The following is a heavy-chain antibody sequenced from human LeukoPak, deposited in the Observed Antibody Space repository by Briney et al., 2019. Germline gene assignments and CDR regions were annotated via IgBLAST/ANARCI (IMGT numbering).Heavy chain of an antibody. V-gene: IGHV4-59*02. CDR3: ARATSGYDWI. Sequence: PSETLSLTCTVSGGSVSGYYWTWVRQPPGKGLEWIGYIYYSETNYNPSLKSRVNISLDPSKNQLSLKLSSVTAADTAVYYCARATSGYDWIWGQGTLVTVSS. D-gene: IGHD5-12*01. CDR1: GGSVSGYY. J-gene: IGHJ4*02. CDR2: IYYSET.